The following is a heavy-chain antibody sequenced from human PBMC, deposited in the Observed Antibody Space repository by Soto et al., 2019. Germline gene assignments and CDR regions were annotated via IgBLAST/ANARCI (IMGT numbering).Heavy chain of an antibody. V-gene: IGHV3-30*18. CDR2: ISNDGNRK. J-gene: IGHJ6*04. CDR3: AKDRRQLSDPDM. CDR1: GFSFSSYG. D-gene: IGHD2-15*01. Sequence: LRLSCAASGFSFSSYGMHWVRQAPGRGLEWVTVISNDGNRKYYGESVKGRFSVSRDNDKDTLYLQMNGLRPEDTGVYYCAKDRRQLSDPDMWGKGTTATVSA.